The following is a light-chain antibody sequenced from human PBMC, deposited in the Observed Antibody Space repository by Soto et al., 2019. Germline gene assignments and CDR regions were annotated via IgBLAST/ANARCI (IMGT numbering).Light chain of an antibody. J-gene: IGKJ4*01. Sequence: EIVLTQSPATLSLSPGERATLSCRASESVSTYLAWYQQKPGQAPRLLIYDASNRATGIPARFSGSGSGTDFTLTSSSLEPEDFAVYYCQQRISWPLTFGGGTEVEIK. V-gene: IGKV3-11*01. CDR1: ESVSTY. CDR3: QQRISWPLT. CDR2: DAS.